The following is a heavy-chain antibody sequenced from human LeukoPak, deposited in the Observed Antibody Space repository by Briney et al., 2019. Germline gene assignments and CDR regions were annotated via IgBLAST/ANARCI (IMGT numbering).Heavy chain of an antibody. CDR3: ARLTLAGLSYYIDY. Sequence: GASVKVSCKASGYTFTSYGISWVRQAPGQGLEWMGWISAYNGNTNYAQKLQGRFTMTTDTSTSTAYMELRSLRSDDTAVYYCARLTLAGLSYYIDYWGKGTTVTISS. J-gene: IGHJ6*03. V-gene: IGHV1-18*01. CDR1: GYTFTSYG. D-gene: IGHD6-19*01. CDR2: ISAYNGNT.